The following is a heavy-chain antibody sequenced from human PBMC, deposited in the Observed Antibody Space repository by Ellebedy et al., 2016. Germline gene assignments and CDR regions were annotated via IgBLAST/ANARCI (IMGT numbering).Heavy chain of an antibody. CDR3: ARSSITMVRGVIISWYFDL. V-gene: IGHV3-21*01. CDR1: GFTFSSYS. Sequence: GGSLRPSXAASGFTFSSYSMNWVRQAPGKGLEWVSSISSSSSYIYYADSVKGRFTISRDNAKNSLYLQMNSLRAEDTAVYYCARSSITMVRGVIISWYFDLWGRGTLVTVSS. CDR2: ISSSSSYI. D-gene: IGHD3-10*01. J-gene: IGHJ2*01.